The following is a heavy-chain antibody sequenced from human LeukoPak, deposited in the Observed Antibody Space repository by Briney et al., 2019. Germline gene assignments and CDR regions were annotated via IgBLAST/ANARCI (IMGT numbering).Heavy chain of an antibody. J-gene: IGHJ5*02. CDR3: ARHRAVFCSSTSCYTGNWFDP. V-gene: IGHV4-31*03. CDR1: GGSISSGGYY. Sequence: SQTLSLTCTVSGGSISSGGYYWSWIRQHPGKGLEWIGYIYYSGSTYYNPSLKSRVTISVDTSKNQFSLKLSSVTAADTAVYYCARHRAVFCSSTSCYTGNWFDPWGQGTLVTVSS. CDR2: IYYSGST. D-gene: IGHD2-2*02.